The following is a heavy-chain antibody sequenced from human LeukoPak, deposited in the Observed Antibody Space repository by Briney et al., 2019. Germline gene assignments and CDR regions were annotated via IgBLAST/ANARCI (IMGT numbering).Heavy chain of an antibody. CDR3: ARGAGDQWLVYRGAYFDY. V-gene: IGHV4-59*01. CDR1: GGSISSYY. D-gene: IGHD6-19*01. CDR2: IYYSGST. J-gene: IGHJ4*02. Sequence: SETLSLTCTVSGGSISSYYWSWIRQPPGKGLEWIGYIYYSGSTNYNPSLKSRVTISVDTSKNQFSLKLGSVTAADTAVYYCARGAGDQWLVYRGAYFDYWGQGTLVTVSS.